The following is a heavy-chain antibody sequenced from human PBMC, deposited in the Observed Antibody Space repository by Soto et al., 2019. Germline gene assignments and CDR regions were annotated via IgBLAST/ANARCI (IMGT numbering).Heavy chain of an antibody. V-gene: IGHV3-21*01. D-gene: IGHD2-8*02. Sequence: EVQLVESGGGLVNSGGSLRLSCAASGFTFSSYTMNWVRQAPGKGLEWVAFITSGSDYIYYADSVKGRFTISRDNPTNTVYLQMNRLRPEDTAVYFCARDYARGWCQFWGQGTLVTVSS. CDR2: ITSGSDYI. CDR3: ARDYARGWCQF. CDR1: GFTFSSYT. J-gene: IGHJ4*02.